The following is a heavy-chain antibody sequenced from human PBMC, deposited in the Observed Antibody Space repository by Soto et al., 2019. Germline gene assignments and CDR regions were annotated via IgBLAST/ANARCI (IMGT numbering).Heavy chain of an antibody. CDR1: GGSISSYY. D-gene: IGHD4-4*01. J-gene: IGHJ5*02. CDR2: IYYSGST. V-gene: IGHV4-59*01. Sequence: SETLSLTCTVSGGSISSYYWSWIRQPPGKGLEWIGYIYYSGSTNYNPSLKSRVTISVDTSKNQFSLKLSSVTAADTAVYYCARGRRASSNYLFDPWGQGTLVTVSS. CDR3: ARGRRASSNYLFDP.